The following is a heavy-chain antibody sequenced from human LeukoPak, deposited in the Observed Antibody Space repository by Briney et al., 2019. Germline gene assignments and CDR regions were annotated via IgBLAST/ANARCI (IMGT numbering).Heavy chain of an antibody. CDR1: GGTFSSYA. D-gene: IGHD6-13*01. J-gene: IGHJ6*03. V-gene: IGHV1-69*05. CDR3: ARVVAAAGPDYYYYMDV. CDR2: IIPIFGTA. Sequence: ASVKVSCKASGGTFSSYAISWVRQAPGQGLEWMGGIIPIFGTANYAQKFQGRVTITTDESTSTAYMELSSLRSEDTAVYYCARVVAAAGPDYYYYMDVWGKGTTVTVSS.